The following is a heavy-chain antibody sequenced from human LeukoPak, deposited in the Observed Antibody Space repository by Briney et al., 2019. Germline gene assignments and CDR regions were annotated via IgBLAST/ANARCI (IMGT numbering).Heavy chain of an antibody. J-gene: IGHJ4*02. D-gene: IGHD4-17*01. V-gene: IGHV1-8*02. CDR1: GYAFTSYG. CDR3: ARASSTVTTDY. CDR2: MNPNSGNT. Sequence: GASVKVSCKASGYAFTSYGISWVRQATGQGLEWMGWMNPNSGNTGYAQKFQGRVTMTRNTSISTAYMELSSLRSEDTAVYYCARASSTVTTDYWGQGTLVTVSS.